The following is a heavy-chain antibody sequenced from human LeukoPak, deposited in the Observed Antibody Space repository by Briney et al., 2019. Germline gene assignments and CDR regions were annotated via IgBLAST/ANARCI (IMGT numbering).Heavy chain of an antibody. D-gene: IGHD3-16*01. J-gene: IGHJ5*02. CDR2: INPNSGGT. Sequence: ASVKVSCKASGYTFTGYYMHWVRQAPGQGLEWMGWINPNSGGTNYAQKFQGRVTMTRDTSISTAYMELSRLRSDDTAVYYCARDTGDTYNWFDPWGQRTLVTVSS. CDR3: ARDTGDTYNWFDP. CDR1: GYTFTGYY. V-gene: IGHV1-2*02.